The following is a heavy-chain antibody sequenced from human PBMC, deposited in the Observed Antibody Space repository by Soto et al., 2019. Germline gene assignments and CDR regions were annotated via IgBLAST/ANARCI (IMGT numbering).Heavy chain of an antibody. V-gene: IGHV1-24*01. Sequence: ASVKVSCKVSGYTLTELSMHWVRQAPGKGLEWMGGFDPEDGETICAQKFQGRVTMTEDTSTDTAYMELSSLRSEDTAVYYCATSTFGGVIGPIDAFDIWGQGTMVTVSS. J-gene: IGHJ3*02. CDR1: GYTLTELS. D-gene: IGHD3-16*02. CDR3: ATSTFGGVIGPIDAFDI. CDR2: FDPEDGET.